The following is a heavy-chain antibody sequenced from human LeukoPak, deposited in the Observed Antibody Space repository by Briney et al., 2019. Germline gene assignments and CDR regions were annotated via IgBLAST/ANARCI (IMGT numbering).Heavy chain of an antibody. CDR3: ARAYYYYDSSGYHYDAFDM. V-gene: IGHV1-3*01. CDR1: GYTFTSYA. D-gene: IGHD3-22*01. Sequence: GASVKVSCKASGYTFTSYAIHWVRQAPGQRLKWMGWINVGNDNTKYSEKFQGRVTITRDTSASTAYMELSSLRSEDTAVYYCARAYYYYDSSGYHYDAFDMWGQGTMVTVSS. J-gene: IGHJ3*02. CDR2: INVGNDNT.